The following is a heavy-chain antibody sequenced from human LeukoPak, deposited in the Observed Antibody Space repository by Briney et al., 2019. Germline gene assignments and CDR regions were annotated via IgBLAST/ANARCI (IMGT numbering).Heavy chain of an antibody. CDR3: AARSGQLFDF. CDR2: IYYGGNT. V-gene: IGHV4-39*07. Sequence: SETLSLTCTVSGASISSTGFYWGWIRQSPGNGLEWIGRIYYGGNTYYKPSLESRVTISVDTSKNQFSLKFNAVTAADTAVYYCAARSGQLFDFWGQGILVTVSS. J-gene: IGHJ4*02. D-gene: IGHD6-13*01. CDR1: GASISSTGFY.